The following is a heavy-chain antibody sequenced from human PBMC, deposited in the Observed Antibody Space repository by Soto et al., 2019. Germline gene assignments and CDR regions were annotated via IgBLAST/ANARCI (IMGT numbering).Heavy chain of an antibody. CDR3: ATDWSVVRGDRLEY. CDR1: GFTFSNYW. Sequence: GGSLRLSCAGSGFTFSNYWMTWVRQAPGKGLEWVANIKQDGSEKYYVDSVKGRFTISRDNAKNSLYLQMTSLRAEDTAVYYCATDWSVVRGDRLEYWGQGTLVTVSS. D-gene: IGHD3-3*01. V-gene: IGHV3-7*01. CDR2: IKQDGSEK. J-gene: IGHJ4*02.